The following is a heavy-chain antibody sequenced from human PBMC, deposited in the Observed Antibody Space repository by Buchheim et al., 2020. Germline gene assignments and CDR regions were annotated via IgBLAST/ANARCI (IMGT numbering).Heavy chain of an antibody. CDR2: IRYSGTT. J-gene: IGHJ6*02. D-gene: IGHD5-24*01. Sequence: QLQLQESGPGLVKPSETLSLTCTVSGGSISNSAYFWGWIRQPPGKGPEWIATIRYSGTTYFNPSLQNRVNISVETSKNPFSLTLRSVTAADTALYYCARENRDGYRNGVDVWGQGTT. CDR3: ARENRDGYRNGVDV. V-gene: IGHV4-39*07. CDR1: GGSISNSAYF.